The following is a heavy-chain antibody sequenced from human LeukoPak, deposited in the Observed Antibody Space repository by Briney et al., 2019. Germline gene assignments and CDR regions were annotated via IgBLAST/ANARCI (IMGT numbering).Heavy chain of an antibody. CDR1: GDTIVSSNW. Sequence: PSETLSLTCAVSGDTIVSSNWWTWARQPPGKGLEWIGEIYHSGNTNYNPSLKSRVTMSVDKSKNQFALILSSVTAADTAVYYCARAPIIAGFCPTLSAFDPWGQGTLVTVSS. CDR3: ARAPIIAGFCPTLSAFDP. V-gene: IGHV4-4*02. D-gene: IGHD6-13*01. CDR2: IYHSGNT. J-gene: IGHJ5*02.